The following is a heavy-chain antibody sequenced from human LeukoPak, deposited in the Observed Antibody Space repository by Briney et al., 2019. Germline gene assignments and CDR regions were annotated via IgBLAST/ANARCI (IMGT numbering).Heavy chain of an antibody. CDR3: ARHGNWAFDF. V-gene: IGHV3-7*04. CDR1: GFTCSSSW. Sequence: GGSLRLSCAASGFTCSSSWMSWVRQAPGKGLEWVATINEVGSDKQYMDSVKGRLSISRDNPKNSLYLQMNSPRAEDTAVYFCARHGNWAFDFWGQGTMVTVSS. D-gene: IGHD1-1*01. CDR2: INEVGSDK. J-gene: IGHJ3*01.